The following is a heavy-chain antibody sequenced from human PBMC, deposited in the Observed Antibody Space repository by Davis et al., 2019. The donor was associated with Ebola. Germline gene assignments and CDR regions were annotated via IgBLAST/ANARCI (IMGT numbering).Heavy chain of an antibody. V-gene: IGHV3-74*01. CDR2: INSDGSST. Sequence: PGGSLRLSCAASGFTFSSYWMHWVRQAPGKGLVWVSRINSDGSSTSYADSVKGRFTISRDNAKNTLYLQMNSLRAEDTAVYYCARAEDYGDYDPSGYWGQGTLVTVSS. D-gene: IGHD4-17*01. J-gene: IGHJ4*02. CDR1: GFTFSSYW. CDR3: ARAEDYGDYDPSGY.